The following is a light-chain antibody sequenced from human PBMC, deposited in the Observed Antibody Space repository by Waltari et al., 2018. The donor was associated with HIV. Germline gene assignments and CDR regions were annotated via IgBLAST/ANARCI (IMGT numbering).Light chain of an antibody. J-gene: IGKJ2*01. V-gene: IGKV4-1*01. Sequence: DIVMTQSPDSLTVFLGERATIHCKPSQSVLYSSNNKNYLAWYQQKAGQPPKLLIYWASTRESVVPDRFSASGSGTDFSLTISSLQAEDVAVYYCQQYYSTPYTFGQGTKLEIK. CDR3: QQYYSTPYT. CDR1: QSVLYSSNNKNY. CDR2: WAS.